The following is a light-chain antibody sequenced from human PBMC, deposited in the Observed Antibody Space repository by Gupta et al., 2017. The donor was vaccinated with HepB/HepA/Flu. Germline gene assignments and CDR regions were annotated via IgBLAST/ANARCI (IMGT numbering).Light chain of an antibody. CDR1: QSVSSY. J-gene: IGKJ5*01. Sequence: EIVLTQSPATLSLSPGERATLSCRASQSVSSYLAWYQQKSGQAPRLLIYDASNRATGIPARFSGSGSGTEFTLTISSLEPEDFAVYYCQQRSNWPPTFGQGTRLEIK. V-gene: IGKV3-11*01. CDR2: DAS. CDR3: QQRSNWPPT.